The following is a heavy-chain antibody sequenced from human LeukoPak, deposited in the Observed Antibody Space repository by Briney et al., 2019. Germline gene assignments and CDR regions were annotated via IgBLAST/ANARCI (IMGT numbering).Heavy chain of an antibody. CDR2: INPNSGGT. D-gene: IGHD4-17*01. J-gene: IGHJ5*02. CDR1: GYTFTGYC. V-gene: IGHV1-2*02. CDR3: ARGSTYGDYVSRGGEWFDP. Sequence: ASVKVSCKASGYTFTGYCMHWVRQAPGQGLEWMGWINPNSGGTNYAQKFQGRVTMTRDTSISTAYMELSRLRSDDTAVYYCARGSTYGDYVSRGGEWFDPWGQGTLVTVSS.